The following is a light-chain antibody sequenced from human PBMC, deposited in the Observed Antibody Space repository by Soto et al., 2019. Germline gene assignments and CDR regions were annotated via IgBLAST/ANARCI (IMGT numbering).Light chain of an antibody. CDR2: NNN. CDR1: SSNIGAGYD. J-gene: IGLJ1*01. V-gene: IGLV1-40*01. Sequence: QSVLTQPASVSGAPGQRVTICCTGSSSNIGAGYDVHWYQQLPGTAPKLLIYNNNNRPSGVPDRFSGSKSGTSASLAITGLQAEDEADYYCQSYDSSLSGYVFGTGTKVTVL. CDR3: QSYDSSLSGYV.